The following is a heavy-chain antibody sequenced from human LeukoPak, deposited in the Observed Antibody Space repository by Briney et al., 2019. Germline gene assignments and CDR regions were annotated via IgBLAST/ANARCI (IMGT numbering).Heavy chain of an antibody. CDR1: GYTFTGYY. J-gene: IGHJ6*02. V-gene: IGHV1-2*02. CDR3: ARDPVIVGANHYYYYGMDV. CDR2: INPSSGGT. Sequence: ASVKVSCKASGYTFTGYYIHWVRQAPGQGLEWMGWINPSSGGTNYAQKFQGRVTMTRDTSISTVYMELSSLRSEDTAVYYCARDPVIVGANHYYYYGMDVWGQGTTVTVSS. D-gene: IGHD1-26*01.